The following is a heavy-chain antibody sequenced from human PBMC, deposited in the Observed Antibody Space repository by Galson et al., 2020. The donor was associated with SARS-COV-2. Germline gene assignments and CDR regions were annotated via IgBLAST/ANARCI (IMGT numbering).Heavy chain of an antibody. J-gene: IGHJ3*02. CDR2: IIPIFGTA. Sequence: KISCKASGGTFSSYAISWVRQAPGQGLEWMGGIIPIFGTANYAQKFQGRVTITADESTSTAYMELSSLRSEDTAVYYCARESYSSSWTEAFDIWGQGTMVTVSS. CDR3: ARESYSSSWTEAFDI. CDR1: GGTFSSYA. D-gene: IGHD6-13*01. V-gene: IGHV1-69*01.